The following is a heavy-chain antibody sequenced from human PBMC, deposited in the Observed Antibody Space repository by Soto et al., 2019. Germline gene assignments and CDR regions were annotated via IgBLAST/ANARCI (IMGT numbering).Heavy chain of an antibody. V-gene: IGHV4-4*07. CDR1: DASITNFF. D-gene: IGHD3-10*01. J-gene: IGHJ4*01. Sequence: QVQIQESGPGLVTPSDTLFLTCTVSDASITNFFWNWVRQPAGGPLEWIGRLYLGGAPTYNPSLRSRLFISADTSKNQVSLKLTSVTAADTAVYYCAADSGRGGRAFDHWGHGALATVSS. CDR2: LYLGGAP. CDR3: AADSGRGGRAFDH.